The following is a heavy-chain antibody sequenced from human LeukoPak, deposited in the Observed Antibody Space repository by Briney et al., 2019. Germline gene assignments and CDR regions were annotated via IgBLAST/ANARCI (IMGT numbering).Heavy chain of an antibody. V-gene: IGHV3-74*01. CDR3: ARGYDFWSGYSEESIDN. Sequence: GGSLRLSCAASGFTFDDYAMHWVRQAPGKGLVWVSRINTDGSSTSYADSVKGRFTISRDNAKNTLYLQMNSLRAEDTAVYYCARGYDFWSGYSEESIDNWGQGTLVTVSS. D-gene: IGHD3-3*01. CDR2: INTDGSST. CDR1: GFTFDDYA. J-gene: IGHJ4*02.